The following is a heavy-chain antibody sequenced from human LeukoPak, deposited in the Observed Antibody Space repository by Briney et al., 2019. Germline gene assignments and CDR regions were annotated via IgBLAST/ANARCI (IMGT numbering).Heavy chain of an antibody. Sequence: ASVKVSCRASGYTSTSYDINWVRQATGQGLVWMGWMNHNSGNTGYAQKFQGRVTMTRSTSISTAYMELSSLRSEDTAVYYCARGANWNNIAYYYYMDVWGKGTTVTVSS. V-gene: IGHV1-8*01. D-gene: IGHD1/OR15-1a*01. J-gene: IGHJ6*03. CDR1: GYTSTSYD. CDR2: MNHNSGNT. CDR3: ARGANWNNIAYYYYMDV.